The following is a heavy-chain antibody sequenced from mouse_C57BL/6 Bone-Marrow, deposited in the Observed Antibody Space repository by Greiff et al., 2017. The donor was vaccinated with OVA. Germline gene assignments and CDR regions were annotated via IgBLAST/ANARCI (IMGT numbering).Heavy chain of an antibody. CDR1: GYTFTSYW. CDR3: AREGDSFFMDY. D-gene: IGHD3-2*01. CDR2: IYPGSGST. V-gene: IGHV1-55*01. Sequence: QVQLQQPGAELVKPGASVKMSCKASGYTFTSYWITWVKQRPGQGLEWIGDIYPGSGSTNYNEKFKSKATLTVDTSSSTAYMQLSSLTPEDSAVYYCAREGDSFFMDYWGQGTSVTVSS. J-gene: IGHJ4*01.